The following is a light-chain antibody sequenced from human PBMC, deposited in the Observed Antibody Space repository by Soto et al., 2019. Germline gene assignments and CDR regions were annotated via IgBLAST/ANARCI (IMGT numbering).Light chain of an antibody. CDR2: DAS. CDR1: QSISSW. CDR3: QQYHSYWT. V-gene: IGKV1-5*01. J-gene: IGKJ1*01. Sequence: DTPMTQSPATLSASVGDRVTIPCRASQSISSWLAWYQQKPGKAPKILIYDASSLESGVPSRFSGSGSETEFTLTISSLQPDDFATYYCQQYHSYWTFGQGTNVDIK.